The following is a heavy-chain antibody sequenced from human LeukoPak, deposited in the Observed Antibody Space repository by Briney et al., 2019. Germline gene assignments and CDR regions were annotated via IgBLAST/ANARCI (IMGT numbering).Heavy chain of an antibody. Sequence: ASVEVSCKASGFTFTGYYVHWVRQAPGQGLEWMGWIDPSSGGTDYAQKFQGRVTMTRDTSITTAYMELRRLRSDDTAVYYCASVLSGYTIHWGAFDILGQGRMTSVSP. J-gene: IGHJ3*02. D-gene: IGHD2/OR15-2a*01. CDR2: IDPSSGGT. V-gene: IGHV1-2*02. CDR3: ASVLSGYTIHWGAFDI. CDR1: GFTFTGYY.